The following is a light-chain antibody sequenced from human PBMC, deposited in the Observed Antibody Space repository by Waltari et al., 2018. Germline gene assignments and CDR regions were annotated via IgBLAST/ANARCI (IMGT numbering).Light chain of an antibody. J-gene: IGKJ2*01. V-gene: IGKV3-11*01. CDR3: QSRANWPPYS. CDR1: QYIANY. CDR2: DAS. Sequence: EVVLTQSPATLSLSPGERVTLPCRASQYIANYLAWYQQRPGQAPRLLLHDASTRATCVPDRFSGSGSGTDFSLTISGIEPEDFSVYYCQSRANWPPYSFGQGTRVDI.